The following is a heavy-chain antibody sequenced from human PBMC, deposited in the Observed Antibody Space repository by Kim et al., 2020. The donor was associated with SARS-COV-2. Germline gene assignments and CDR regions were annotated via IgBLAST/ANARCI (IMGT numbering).Heavy chain of an antibody. J-gene: IGHJ4*02. D-gene: IGHD2-8*01. V-gene: IGHV4-4*02. CDR2: IYHSGST. CDR1: GGSISSSNW. CDR3: ARISISPRYCTNGVCERGAGSLNDY. Sequence: SETLSLTCAVSGGSISSSNWWSWVRQPPGKGLEWIGEIYHSGSTNYNPSLKSRVTISVDKSKNQFSLKLSSVTAADTAVYYCARISISPRYCTNGVCERGAGSLNDYWGQGTLVTVSS.